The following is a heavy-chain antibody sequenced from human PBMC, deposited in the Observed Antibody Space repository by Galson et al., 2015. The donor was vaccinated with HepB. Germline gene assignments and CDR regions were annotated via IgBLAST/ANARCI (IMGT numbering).Heavy chain of an antibody. V-gene: IGHV2-70*01. D-gene: IGHD6-13*01. CDR2: IDWDDDK. Sequence: PALVKPTQTLTLTCTFSGFSLSTSGMCVSWIRQPPGKALEWLALIDWDDDKYYSTSQKTRLTISKDTSKNQVVLTMTNMDPVDTATYYCARINSSSWYGYYYYYGMDVWGQGTTVTVSS. CDR1: GFSLSTSGMC. CDR3: ARINSSSWYGYYYYYGMDV. J-gene: IGHJ6*02.